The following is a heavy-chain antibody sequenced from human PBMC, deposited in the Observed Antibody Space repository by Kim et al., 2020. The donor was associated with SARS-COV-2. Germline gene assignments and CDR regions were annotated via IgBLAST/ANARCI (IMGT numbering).Heavy chain of an antibody. J-gene: IGHJ6*02. CDR3: ARDDRYPSFGGASPSGMDV. CDR1: GYTFTSYG. V-gene: IGHV1-18*04. Sequence: ASVKVSCKASGYTFTSYGISWVRQAPGQGLEWMGWISAYNGNTNYAQKLQGRVTMTTDTSTSTAYMELRSLRSDDTAVYYCARDDRYPSFGGASPSGMDVWGQGTTVTVSS. CDR2: ISAYNGNT. D-gene: IGHD3-16*01.